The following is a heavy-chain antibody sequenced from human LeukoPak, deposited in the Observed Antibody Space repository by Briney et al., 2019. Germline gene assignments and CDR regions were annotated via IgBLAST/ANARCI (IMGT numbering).Heavy chain of an antibody. CDR3: AKAGVDSYVPYYFDY. Sequence: GGSLRLSCAASGFTFSSYAMSWVRQAPGKGLEWVSAISGSGGSTYYADSVKGRFTISRGNSKNTLYLQMNSLRAEDTAVYYCAKAGVDSYVPYYFDYWGQGTLVTVSS. D-gene: IGHD5-18*01. CDR1: GFTFSSYA. J-gene: IGHJ4*02. V-gene: IGHV3-23*01. CDR2: ISGSGGST.